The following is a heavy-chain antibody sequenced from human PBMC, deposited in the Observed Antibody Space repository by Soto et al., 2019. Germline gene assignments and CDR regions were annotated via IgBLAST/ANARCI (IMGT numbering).Heavy chain of an antibody. CDR3: AKSVTLPTDYGMDV. CDR1: VFTFITNA. V-gene: IGHV3-23*01. Sequence: GWSLRLSCASSVFTFITNAVSWVRQAPGKGLEWVSAISGSGGSPYYADSVQGRFTVSRDISRNTLYLQMNSLRAEDTAVYYCAKSVTLPTDYGMDVWGQGTTVTVSS. J-gene: IGHJ6*02. CDR2: ISGSGGSP. D-gene: IGHD1-1*01.